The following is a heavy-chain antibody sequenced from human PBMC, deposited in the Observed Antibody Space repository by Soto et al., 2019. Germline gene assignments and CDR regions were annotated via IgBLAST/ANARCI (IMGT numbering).Heavy chain of an antibody. CDR2: INHSGST. CDR1: GGSFSGYY. V-gene: IGHV4-34*01. Sequence: SETLSLTCAVYGGSFSGYYWSWIRQPPGKGLEWIGEINHSGSTNYNPSLKSRVTISVDTSKNQFSLKLSSVTAAHSAVYFWARLEGLATSSYYFDYWGQGALVTVSS. J-gene: IGHJ4*02. D-gene: IGHD6-6*01. CDR3: ARLEGLATSSYYFDY.